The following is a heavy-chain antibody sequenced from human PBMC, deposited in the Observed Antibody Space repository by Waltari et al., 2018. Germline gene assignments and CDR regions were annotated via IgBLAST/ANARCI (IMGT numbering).Heavy chain of an antibody. D-gene: IGHD3-22*01. CDR1: GGSFSGSY. Sequence: QVQLQQWGAGLLKPSETLSLTCAVYGGSFSGSYWSWIRQPPGKGLEWIGEINHSGRTNSNPSLKSRVTRSVETSKNQFSLKLSSVTAADTAVYYCARGRNYYDSSGYRGHYFDYWGQGTLVTVSS. CDR3: ARGRNYYDSSGYRGHYFDY. CDR2: INHSGRT. J-gene: IGHJ4*02. V-gene: IGHV4-34*01.